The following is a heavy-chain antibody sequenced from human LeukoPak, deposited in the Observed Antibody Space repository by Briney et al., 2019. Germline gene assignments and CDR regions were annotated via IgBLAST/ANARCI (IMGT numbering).Heavy chain of an antibody. J-gene: IGHJ5*02. V-gene: IGHV4-34*01. D-gene: IGHD5-12*01. CDR2: INHSGST. CDR3: ARVVATITSKWFDP. CDR1: GGSFSGYY. Sequence: PSETLSLTCAVYGGSFSGYYWSWIRQPPGKGLEWIGEINHSGSTNYNPSLKSRVTISVDTSKNQFSLKLSSVTAADTAVYYCARVVATITSKWFDPWGQGTLVTVST.